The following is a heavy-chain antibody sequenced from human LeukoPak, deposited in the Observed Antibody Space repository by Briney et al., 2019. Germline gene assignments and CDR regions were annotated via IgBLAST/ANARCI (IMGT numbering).Heavy chain of an antibody. CDR3: AAVYDGAAGYFDL. CDR2: ISPILGVN. J-gene: IGHJ2*01. Sequence: GASVKVSCKASGGTFSTYSITWVRQAPGQWLEWMGRISPILGVNYYALKFQGRLTISADKSMITAYMDLTNVTSEDTAVYYCAAVYDGAAGYFDLWGRGTLITVSS. CDR1: GGTFSTYS. D-gene: IGHD3-22*01. V-gene: IGHV1-69*02.